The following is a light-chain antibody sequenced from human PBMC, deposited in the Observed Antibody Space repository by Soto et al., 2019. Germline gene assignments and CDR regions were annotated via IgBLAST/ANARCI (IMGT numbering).Light chain of an antibody. CDR3: QQRSNWWT. V-gene: IGKV3-11*01. J-gene: IGKJ1*01. CDR1: QSVSSY. Sequence: EIMFKQSAPTLSLSPGERTTHSCRASQSVSSYLAWYQQKPGQAPRLLIYDASNRATGIPARFSGSGSGTDFTLTISSLEPEDFAVYYCQQRSNWWTFGRGTKVDIK. CDR2: DAS.